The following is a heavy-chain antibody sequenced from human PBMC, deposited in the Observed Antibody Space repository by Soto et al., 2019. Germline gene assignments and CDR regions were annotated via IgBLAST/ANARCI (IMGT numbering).Heavy chain of an antibody. Sequence: SETLSLTCTVSGGSISSGGYYWSWIRQHPGKGLEWIGYIYYSGSTYYNPSLKSRVTMSVDTSKNQFSLKLSSVTAADTAVYYCASGLYDSSGYYPTGYYYYGMDVWGQGTTVTVSS. CDR1: GGSISSGGYY. CDR2: IYYSGST. D-gene: IGHD3-22*01. J-gene: IGHJ6*02. V-gene: IGHV4-31*03. CDR3: ASGLYDSSGYYPTGYYYYGMDV.